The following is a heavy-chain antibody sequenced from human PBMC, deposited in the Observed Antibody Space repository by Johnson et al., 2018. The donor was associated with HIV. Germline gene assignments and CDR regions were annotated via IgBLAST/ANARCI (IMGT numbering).Heavy chain of an antibody. J-gene: IGHJ3*02. V-gene: IGHV3-30*02. Sequence: QVQLVESGGGVVQPGGSLRLSCAASGFTFSSYGMHWVRQAPGKGLEWVAFIRYDGSNKYYADYVKGRFTISRDNSKNTLYLQMNSLRAEDTAVYYCARSMTTVTVAFDIWGQGTMVTVSS. CDR2: IRYDGSNK. CDR3: ARSMTTVTVAFDI. D-gene: IGHD4-17*01. CDR1: GFTFSSYG.